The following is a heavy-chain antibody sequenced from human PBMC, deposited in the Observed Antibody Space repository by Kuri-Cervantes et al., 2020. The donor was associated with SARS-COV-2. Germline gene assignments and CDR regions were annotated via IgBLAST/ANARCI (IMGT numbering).Heavy chain of an antibody. Sequence: LRLSCTVSGGSISSGDYYWNWFRQPPGKGLEWIGYIFHSGSAYYNPSLKSRVTISIDKSKNQFSLKLSSVTAADTAMFYCARGGGYQLLSDDAFDIWGQGTMVTVSS. CDR3: ARGGGYQLLSDDAFDI. J-gene: IGHJ3*02. V-gene: IGHV4-30-2*01. CDR2: IFHSGSA. D-gene: IGHD2-2*01. CDR1: GGSISSGDYY.